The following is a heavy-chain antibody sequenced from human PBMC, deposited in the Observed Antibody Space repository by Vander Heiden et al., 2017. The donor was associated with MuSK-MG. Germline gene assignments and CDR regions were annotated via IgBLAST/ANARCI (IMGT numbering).Heavy chain of an antibody. CDR2: INPNTGGT. CDR3: ARGYGALGYSPLFDY. J-gene: IGHJ4*02. D-gene: IGHD2-15*01. CDR1: GYAFTGYF. Sequence: QVHLVQSGAEVTRPGASVKVSCKSSGYAFTGYFLHWVRQAPGQGLEWMGWINPNTGGTNYLQKFRGRVTMTRDTSISTAYLELSRLRSDDTAVYYCARGYGALGYSPLFDYWGQGTLVTVSP. V-gene: IGHV1-2*02.